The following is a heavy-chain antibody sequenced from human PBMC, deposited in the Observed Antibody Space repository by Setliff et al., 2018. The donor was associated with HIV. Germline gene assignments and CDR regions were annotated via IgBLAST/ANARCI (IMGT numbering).Heavy chain of an antibody. CDR2: IKHDGSEK. V-gene: IGHV3-7*01. J-gene: IGHJ6*02. CDR1: GFTLRTYW. Sequence: GGSLRLSCAASGFTLRTYWMSWVRQAPGKGLEWVANIKHDGSEKFCVDSVRGRFTISRDNAKNSLYLQMNSLRAEDTAVYFCARPTNIDTLYYGSQSFYMYYYGMDVWGQGTTVTVSS. CDR3: ARPTNIDTLYYGSQSFYMYYYGMDV. D-gene: IGHD3-10*01.